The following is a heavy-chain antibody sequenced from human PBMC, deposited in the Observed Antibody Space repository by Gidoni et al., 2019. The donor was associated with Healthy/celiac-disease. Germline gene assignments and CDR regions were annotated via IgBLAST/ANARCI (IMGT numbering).Heavy chain of an antibody. V-gene: IGHV4-39*02. D-gene: IGHD3-22*01. CDR3: ARDYYDSSGYNRGVFDY. CDR1: GGPISSSSYY. Sequence: QLQLQESGPGLVKPSETLSLTCTVSGGPISSSSYYWGWIRQPPGKGLAWIGSIYYSGSTYYNPSLKSRVTISVDTSKNQFSLKLSSVTAADTAVYYSARDYYDSSGYNRGVFDYWGQGTLVTVSS. CDR2: IYYSGST. J-gene: IGHJ4*02.